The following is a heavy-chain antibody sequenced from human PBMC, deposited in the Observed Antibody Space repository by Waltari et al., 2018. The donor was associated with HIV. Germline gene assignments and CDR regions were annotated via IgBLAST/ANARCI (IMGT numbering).Heavy chain of an antibody. V-gene: IGHV3-7*01. Sequence: EVRLVESVGGLVQPGGSLRLSCAASGSTFSSSWMTWVRQAPGKGLEWVANIKEDGSEIHYVDSVKGRFTISRDNAKNSLYLQMNSLRAEDTAVYYCARRQQLTDWGQGTLVTVSS. CDR1: GSTFSSSW. CDR3: ARRQQLTD. D-gene: IGHD6-13*01. CDR2: IKEDGSEI. J-gene: IGHJ4*02.